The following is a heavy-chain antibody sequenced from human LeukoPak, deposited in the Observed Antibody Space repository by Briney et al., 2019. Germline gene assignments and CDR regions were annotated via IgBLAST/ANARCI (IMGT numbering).Heavy chain of an antibody. CDR1: GFTFSSYG. Sequence: PGGSLRLSCAASGFTFSSYGMHWVRQAPGKGLEWVAVISYDGRNKYYADSVKGRFTISTDNSKNTLYLQMNSLRAEDTAVYYCANAPFDYWGQGTLVTSSS. CDR3: ANAPFDY. J-gene: IGHJ4*02. CDR2: ISYDGRNK. V-gene: IGHV3-30*18.